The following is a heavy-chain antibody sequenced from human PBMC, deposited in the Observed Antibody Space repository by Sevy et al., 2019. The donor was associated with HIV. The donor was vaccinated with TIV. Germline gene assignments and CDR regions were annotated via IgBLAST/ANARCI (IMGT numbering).Heavy chain of an antibody. CDR3: AGGGETSGHAGGFGI. CDR2: MSFDGSIQ. J-gene: IGHJ4*02. CDR1: GINFRNSI. Sequence: GGSLRLSCSASGINFRNSIFHWVRQAPGKGLEWVALMSFDGSIQYFGDSEMGRLTISRDDSKNTFYLQVNSLRVEDTAVYFWAGGGETSGHAGGFGIWGQGTMVTVSS. D-gene: IGHD1-26*01. V-gene: IGHV3-30*04.